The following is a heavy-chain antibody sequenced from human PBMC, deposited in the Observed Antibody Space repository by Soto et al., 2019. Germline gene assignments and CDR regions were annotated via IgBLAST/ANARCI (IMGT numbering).Heavy chain of an antibody. V-gene: IGHV4-30-4*01. Sequence: SETLSHPCTVSGGSSCSGANYWSCIRQPPGKGLEWIGYIYYSGSTYYNPSLKSRVTISVDTSKNQFSLKLSSVTAADTAVYYCARCIKEDYTSLQPNWFDPWGQGTLVT. CDR2: IYYSGST. J-gene: IGHJ5*02. D-gene: IGHD4-4*01. CDR1: GGSSCSGANY. CDR3: ARCIKEDYTSLQPNWFDP.